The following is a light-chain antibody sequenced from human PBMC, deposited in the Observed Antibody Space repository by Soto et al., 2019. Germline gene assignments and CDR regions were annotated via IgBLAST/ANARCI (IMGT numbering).Light chain of an antibody. CDR3: QQCGSSPWT. J-gene: IGKJ1*01. Sequence: VLTQSPGTLSLSPGERATLSCRASQSVSSYYLAWYQQKPGQAPRLLIYAASSRATGIPDRFSGGGSGTDFTLTISRLEPEDFAVYYCQQCGSSPWTVGQGTKVDIK. V-gene: IGKV3-20*01. CDR2: AAS. CDR1: QSVSSYY.